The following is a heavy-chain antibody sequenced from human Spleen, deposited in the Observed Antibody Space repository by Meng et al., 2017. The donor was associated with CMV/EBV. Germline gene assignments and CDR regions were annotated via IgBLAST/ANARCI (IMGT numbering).Heavy chain of an antibody. CDR3: ARTYQLQYYFDY. CDR1: GYTFTSYD. V-gene: IGHV1-8*03. CDR2: MNPNSGNT. Sequence: SVTVSCKASGYTFTSYDINWVRQATGQGLEWMGWMNPNSGNTGYAQKFQGRVTITRNTSISTAYMELSSLRSEDTAVYYCARTYQLQYYFDYWGQGTLVTVSS. D-gene: IGHD2-2*01. J-gene: IGHJ4*02.